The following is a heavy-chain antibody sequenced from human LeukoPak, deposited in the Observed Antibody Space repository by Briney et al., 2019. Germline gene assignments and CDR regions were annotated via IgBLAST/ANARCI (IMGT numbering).Heavy chain of an antibody. J-gene: IGHJ4*02. D-gene: IGHD3-22*01. V-gene: IGHV3-23*01. CDR2: ISGSGGST. CDR1: GFTFSSYA. Sequence: GGSLRLSCAASGFTFSSYAMSWVRQAPGKGLEWVSGISGSGGSTYYADSVKGRFTISRDNSKNTLYLQMNSLRAEDTAVYYCAKKSGVGYYYDSSGYYLDYWGQGTLVTVSS. CDR3: AKKSGVGYYYDSSGYYLDY.